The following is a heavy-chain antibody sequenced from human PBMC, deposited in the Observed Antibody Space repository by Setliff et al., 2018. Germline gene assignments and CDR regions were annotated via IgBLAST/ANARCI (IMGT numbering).Heavy chain of an antibody. Sequence: SETLSLTCSVSGGSISPYYWSWIRQPPGKKLEWIGYIYYSGSTNYNPSLESRVTMSVDTSKNQFSLNLYSVTAADTAVYYCARTSSGRYFDLWGRGTLVTVSS. CDR1: GGSISPYY. CDR3: ARTSSGRYFDL. V-gene: IGHV4-59*08. J-gene: IGHJ2*01. CDR2: IYYSGST.